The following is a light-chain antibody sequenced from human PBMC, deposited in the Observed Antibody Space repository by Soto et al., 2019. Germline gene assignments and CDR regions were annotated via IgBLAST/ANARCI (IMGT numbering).Light chain of an antibody. CDR3: QQYNNWPRT. CDR2: GAS. CDR1: QSVSID. V-gene: IGKV3-15*01. Sequence: EIVMTQSPATLSVSPGERATLSCRASQSVSIDLAWYHQKPGQPPRLLIYGASTRATGIPARFSGSGSGTEFTLTINSLQSEDFAVYYCQQYNNWPRTFGQGTKVDIK. J-gene: IGKJ1*01.